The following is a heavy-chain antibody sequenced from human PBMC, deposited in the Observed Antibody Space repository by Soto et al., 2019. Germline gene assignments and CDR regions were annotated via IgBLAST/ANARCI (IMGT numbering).Heavy chain of an antibody. CDR3: AKDGRGGCSTTPCYNFDY. J-gene: IGHJ4*02. CDR2: ISGSGDST. D-gene: IGHD2-2*02. V-gene: IGHV3-23*01. CDR1: GFTFSSYA. Sequence: EVQLLESGGGLVQPGGSLRLSCAASGFTFSSYAMSWVRQAPGKGLEWVSAISGSGDSTYYADSVKGRFTISRDNSKNTLYLQMNILRAEDTAVFYCAKDGRGGCSTTPCYNFDYWGQGTLVTVSS.